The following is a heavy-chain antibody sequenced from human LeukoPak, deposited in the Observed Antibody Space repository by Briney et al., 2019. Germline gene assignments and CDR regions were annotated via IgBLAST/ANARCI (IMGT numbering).Heavy chain of an antibody. V-gene: IGHV4-34*01. D-gene: IGHD5-12*01. Sequence: PSETLSLTCAVYGGSFSGYYWSWIRHPPGKGREWIGEINHSGSTNYNPSLKSRVTISVDTSKNQFSLKLSSVTAADTAVYYCASGGYDLHGWFDPWGQGTLVTVSS. CDR2: INHSGST. CDR3: ASGGYDLHGWFDP. CDR1: GGSFSGYY. J-gene: IGHJ5*02.